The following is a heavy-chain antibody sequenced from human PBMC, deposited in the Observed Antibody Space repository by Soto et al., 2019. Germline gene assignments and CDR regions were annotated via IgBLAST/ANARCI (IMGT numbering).Heavy chain of an antibody. V-gene: IGHV1-69*13. J-gene: IGHJ4*02. D-gene: IGHD3-22*01. CDR2: IIPIFGTV. CDR1: GCTFSSYA. CDR3: ASVYYYDSSGYRLDY. Sequence: SVKVSCKASGCTFSSYAISCVRQAPGQGLEWMGGIIPIFGTVNYAQKFQGRVTITADESTSTAYMELSSLRSEDTAVYYCASVYYYDSSGYRLDYWGQGTLVTVSS.